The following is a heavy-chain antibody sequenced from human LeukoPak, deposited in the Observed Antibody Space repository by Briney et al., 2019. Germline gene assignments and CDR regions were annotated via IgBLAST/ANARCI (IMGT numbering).Heavy chain of an antibody. D-gene: IGHD2-2*01. CDR2: INHSGST. CDR1: GGSFSGYY. J-gene: IGHJ4*02. Sequence: SETLSLTCAVYGGSFSGYYWSWIRQPPGKGLEWIGEINHSGSTNYNPSLKSRVTISVDTSKNQFSLKLSSVTAADTAVYYCARHDDVVVPAAPGGYWGQGTLVTVSS. CDR3: ARHDDVVVPAAPGGY. V-gene: IGHV4-34*01.